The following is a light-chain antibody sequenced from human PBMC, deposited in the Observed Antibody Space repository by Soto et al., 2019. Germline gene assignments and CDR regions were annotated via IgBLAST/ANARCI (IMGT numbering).Light chain of an antibody. CDR2: DAS. Sequence: EMVLTQSPAALSLSPGGRATLACRASQSVSSYLASYQQKPGHAPRLLLYDASNSATAIPATFSGSGSGTALTLPTRTIQPADFAAYYCQQRSNCPPLTFGKGTRREIK. V-gene: IGKV3-11*01. CDR1: QSVSSY. CDR3: QQRSNCPPLT. J-gene: IGKJ5*01.